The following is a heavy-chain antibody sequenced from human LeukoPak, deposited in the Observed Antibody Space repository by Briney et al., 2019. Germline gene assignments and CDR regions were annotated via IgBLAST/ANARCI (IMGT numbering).Heavy chain of an antibody. CDR2: ISSSGSAV. V-gene: IGHV3-48*03. J-gene: IGHJ3*02. CDR1: GFTFSSYE. Sequence: GGSLRLSCAASGFTFSSYEMNWIRQAPGKGLEWVSYISSSGSAVYYADSVKGRFIISRDNARNYLYLQMHSLSAEDAALYYCVQLRGKKNDAFDIWGQGTLVTVSS. D-gene: IGHD3-10*01. CDR3: VQLRGKKNDAFDI.